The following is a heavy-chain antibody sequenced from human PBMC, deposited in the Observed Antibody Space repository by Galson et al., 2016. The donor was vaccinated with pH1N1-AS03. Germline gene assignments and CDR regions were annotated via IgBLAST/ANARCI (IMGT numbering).Heavy chain of an antibody. CDR3: ARAYYGDFADWFDP. Sequence: PPLVKPTQTLTLTCTFSGFSLSTSGLGIGWIRQATAKTLALVAIIPCTDDIRSSPSLRNRLTIPKDTSISQVVLTLTNMDPVDTATYSCARAYYGDFADWFDPWGQGTLVTVSS. J-gene: IGHJ5*02. D-gene: IGHD4-17*01. CDR2: IPCTDDI. CDR1: GFSLSTSGLG. V-gene: IGHV2-5*01.